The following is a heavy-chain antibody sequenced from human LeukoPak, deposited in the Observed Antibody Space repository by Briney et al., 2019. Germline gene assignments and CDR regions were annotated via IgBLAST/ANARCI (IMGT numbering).Heavy chain of an antibody. D-gene: IGHD3-22*01. CDR1: GFTFSSYG. J-gene: IGHJ4*02. V-gene: IGHV3-30*02. CDR3: AKDRNGYYDSSGYQLSGGIDY. Sequence: GGSLRLSCAASGFTFSSYGMHWVRQAPGKGLEWVAFIRYDGSNKYYADSVKGRFTISRDNAKNSLYLQMNSLRAEDTAVYYCAKDRNGYYDSSGYQLSGGIDYWGQGTLVTVSS. CDR2: IRYDGSNK.